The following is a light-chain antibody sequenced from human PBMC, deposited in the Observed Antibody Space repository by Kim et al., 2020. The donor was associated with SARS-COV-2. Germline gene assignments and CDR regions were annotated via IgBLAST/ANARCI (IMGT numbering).Light chain of an antibody. CDR3: QQYDDWPPWT. CDR1: QSVGRN. Sequence: EIVMTQSPGTLSVSPGERATLSCRASQSVGRNVAWYQQKPGQAPRLLIYDASTRATGIPARFSGSGSGTEFTLTISSLQSEDLAVYYCQQYDDWPPWTFGQGTKVDIK. J-gene: IGKJ1*01. V-gene: IGKV3-15*01. CDR2: DAS.